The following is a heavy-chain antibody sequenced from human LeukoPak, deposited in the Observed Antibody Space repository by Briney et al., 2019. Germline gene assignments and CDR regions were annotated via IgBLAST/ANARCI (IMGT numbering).Heavy chain of an antibody. CDR2: IYHSGST. CDR3: ASTPLSPDNWFDP. Sequence: SETLSLTCTVSGYSISSGYFWSWIRQPPGKGLEWIGSIYHSGSTYYNPSLKSRVTISVDTSKNQFSLKLSSVTAADTAVYYCASTPLSPDNWFDPWGQGTLVTVSS. D-gene: IGHD5/OR15-5a*01. CDR1: GYSISSGYF. V-gene: IGHV4-38-2*02. J-gene: IGHJ5*02.